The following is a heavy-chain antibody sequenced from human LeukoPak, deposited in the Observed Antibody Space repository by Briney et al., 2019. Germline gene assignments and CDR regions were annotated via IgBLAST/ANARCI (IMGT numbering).Heavy chain of an antibody. CDR2: INPSGGST. Sequence: GASVKVSCKASGYTFTSYYIHWVRQAPGQGLEWMGIINPSGGSTNYAQKFQGRVTMTRDTSTSTVYMELSSLRSEDTAVYYCARAGGPAAGDYWGQGTLVTVSS. CDR1: GYTFTSYY. D-gene: IGHD6-13*01. V-gene: IGHV1-46*01. J-gene: IGHJ4*02. CDR3: ARAGGPAAGDY.